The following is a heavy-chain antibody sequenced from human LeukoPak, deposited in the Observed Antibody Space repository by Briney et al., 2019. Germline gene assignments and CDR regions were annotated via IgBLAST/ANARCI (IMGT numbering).Heavy chain of an antibody. J-gene: IGHJ4*02. V-gene: IGHV3-30-3*01. CDR1: GFTFSSYA. CDR3: ARVADTAMAPPDY. D-gene: IGHD5-18*01. Sequence: GGSLRLSCAASGFTFSSYAMHWVRQAPGKGLEWVAVISYDGSNKYYADSVKGRFTISRDNSKNTLYLQMNSLRAEDTAVYYCARVADTAMAPPDYWGQGTLVTVSS. CDR2: ISYDGSNK.